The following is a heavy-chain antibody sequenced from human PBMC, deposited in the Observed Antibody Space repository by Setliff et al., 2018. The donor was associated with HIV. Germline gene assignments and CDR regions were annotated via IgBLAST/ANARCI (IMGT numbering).Heavy chain of an antibody. V-gene: IGHV4-38-2*01. D-gene: IGHD6-25*01. CDR1: GYSISSGYY. CDR2: IFHSGST. Sequence: PSETLSLTCAVSGYSISSGYYWGWIRQPPGKGLEWIGSIFHSGSTYYNPSRKSRVTISVDKSKNQFSLKLSSVTAADTAVYYCARRLRSGGYYFDYWGQGILVTVSS. CDR3: ARRLRSGGYYFDY. J-gene: IGHJ4*02.